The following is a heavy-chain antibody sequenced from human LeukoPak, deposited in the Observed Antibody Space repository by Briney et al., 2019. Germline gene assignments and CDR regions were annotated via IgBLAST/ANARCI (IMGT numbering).Heavy chain of an antibody. CDR2: IYHSGST. Sequence: SQTLSLTCTVSGGSISSGGYYWSWIRQPPGKGLEWIGYIYHSGSTYYNPSLKSRVTISVDRSKNQFSLKLSSVTAADTAVYYCARGAPYGDYPFDYWGQGTLVTVSS. CDR1: GGSISSGGYY. J-gene: IGHJ4*02. V-gene: IGHV4-30-2*01. CDR3: ARGAPYGDYPFDY. D-gene: IGHD4-17*01.